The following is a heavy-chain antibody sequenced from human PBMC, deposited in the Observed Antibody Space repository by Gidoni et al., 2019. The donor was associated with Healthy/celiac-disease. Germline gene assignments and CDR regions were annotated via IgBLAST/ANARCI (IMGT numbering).Heavy chain of an antibody. CDR1: GGSFSGYY. CDR3: AREALSSSIYYYYYYGMDV. J-gene: IGHJ6*02. D-gene: IGHD6-6*01. V-gene: IGHV4-34*01. CDR2: LNHSGST. Sequence: QVQLQQWGAGLLKPSETLSLTCAVYGGSFSGYYWSWIRQPPGKGLEWLGELNHSGSTNYNPSLKSRVTISVDTSKNQFSLKLSSVTAADTAVYYCAREALSSSIYYYYYYGMDVWGQGTTVTVSS.